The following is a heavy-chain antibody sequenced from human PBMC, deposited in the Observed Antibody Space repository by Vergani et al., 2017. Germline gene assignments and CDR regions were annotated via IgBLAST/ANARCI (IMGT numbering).Heavy chain of an antibody. V-gene: IGHV3-23*01. CDR3: AKVWGSTSCSYGGGAFDV. CDR1: GFTFNSYA. Sequence: QLLESGGGLIQPGGSLRLSCAASGFTFNSYAMTWVRQAPGKGLEWVSGINNNGGSTYYADSVKGRFTISRDNSKNKLYLQMTDLRAEDTATYYCAKVWGSTSCSYGGGAFDVWGHGTMVTVSS. D-gene: IGHD2-2*01. J-gene: IGHJ3*01. CDR2: INNNGGST.